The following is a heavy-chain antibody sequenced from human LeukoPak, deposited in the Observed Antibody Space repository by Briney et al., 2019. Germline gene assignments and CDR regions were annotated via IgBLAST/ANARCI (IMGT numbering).Heavy chain of an antibody. Sequence: ASVKVSCKASGYTFTSYGISWVRQAPGQRLEWMGWISAYNGNTNYAQKLQGRVTMTTDTSTSTAYMELRSLRSDDTAVYYCARDPSPGSSGWYWLPQAGGNYFDYWGQGTLVTVSS. CDR2: ISAYNGNT. V-gene: IGHV1-18*01. CDR3: ARDPSPGSSGWYWLPQAGGNYFDY. J-gene: IGHJ4*02. D-gene: IGHD6-19*01. CDR1: GYTFTSYG.